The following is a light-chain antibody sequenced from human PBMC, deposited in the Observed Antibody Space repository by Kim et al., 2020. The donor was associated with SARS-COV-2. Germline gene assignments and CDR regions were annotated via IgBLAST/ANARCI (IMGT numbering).Light chain of an antibody. CDR3: MQGTHWPFT. CDR2: KVS. J-gene: IGKJ3*01. CDR1: QSLVYSDGNIY. Sequence: PASISCRYSQSLVYSDGNIYLNWFHQRPGQSPRRLIYKVSNRDSGVPDRFSGRGSGTDFTLQISRVEAEDVGVYYCMQGTHWPFTCGPGTKVDIK. V-gene: IGKV2-30*01.